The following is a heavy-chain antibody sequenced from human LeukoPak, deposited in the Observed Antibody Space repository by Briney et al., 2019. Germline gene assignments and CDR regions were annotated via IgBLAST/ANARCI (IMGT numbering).Heavy chain of an antibody. J-gene: IGHJ6*03. CDR2: LSRTGGGA. V-gene: IGHV3-23*01. D-gene: IGHD3-3*01. CDR3: AKWAHLESAYYYYMDV. CDR1: GFIFSSYA. Sequence: GGSLRLSCAASGFIFSSYAMNWVRQAPGKGLEWVSTLSRTGGGAYYADSAKGRFTISRDNSRNTLYLQMNSLRVEDTAVYYCAKWAHLESAYYYYMDVWGKGTTVTVSS.